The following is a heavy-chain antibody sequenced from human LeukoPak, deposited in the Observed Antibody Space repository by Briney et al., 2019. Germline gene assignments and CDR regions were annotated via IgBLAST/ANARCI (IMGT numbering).Heavy chain of an antibody. CDR3: AREGGVTPMGFDY. J-gene: IGHJ4*02. CDR1: GGSISSGSYY. V-gene: IGHV4-61*02. D-gene: IGHD3-16*01. CDR2: IYTSGST. Sequence: PSETLSLTCTVSGGSISSGSYYWSWIRQPAVKGLEWIGRIYTSGSTNYNPSLKSRVTISVDTSKNQFSLKLSSVTAADTAVYYCAREGGVTPMGFDYWGQGTLVTVSS.